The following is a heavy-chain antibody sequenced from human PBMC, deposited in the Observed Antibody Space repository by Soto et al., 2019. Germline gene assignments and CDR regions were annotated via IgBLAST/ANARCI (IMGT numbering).Heavy chain of an antibody. J-gene: IGHJ4*01. Sequence: ASVKVSCKGSSYSFTGYCMPRVRQLPAQGLEWVGWSNPNSGGTNYAQKLQGRVTMTSDTPMSTACIGLSRXRSDDAAGYYCALFRITMIALLTGPYDYWAHGTLLTVFS. V-gene: IGHV1-2*02. D-gene: IGHD3-22*01. CDR3: ALFRITMIALLTGPYDY. CDR2: SNPNSGGT. CDR1: SYSFTGYC.